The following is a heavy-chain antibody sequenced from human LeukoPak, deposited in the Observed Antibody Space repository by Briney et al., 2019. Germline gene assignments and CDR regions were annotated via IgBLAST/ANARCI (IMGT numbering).Heavy chain of an antibody. CDR1: GGSMSSYY. V-gene: IGHV4-59*01. Sequence: SETLSLTCTVSGGSMSSYYWSWIRQPPGKGLEWIGYISYSGSTNYNPSLKSRVTISVDTSKNQFSLKLSSVTAADTAVYYCARFMVRGVHNWFDPWGQGTLVTVSS. CDR2: ISYSGST. J-gene: IGHJ5*02. CDR3: ARFMVRGVHNWFDP. D-gene: IGHD3-10*01.